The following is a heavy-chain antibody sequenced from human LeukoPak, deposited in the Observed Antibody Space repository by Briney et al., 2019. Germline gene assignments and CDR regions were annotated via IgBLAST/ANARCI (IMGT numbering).Heavy chain of an antibody. Sequence: SVKVSCKTSGYTFTGYYMHWVRQAPGQGLEWMGRIDPKSGGTNYAQKFQGRVTMTRDTSISTAYMELSRLKSDNTAVYYCVPSAMLAYFDYWGQGTLVTVSS. V-gene: IGHV1-2*02. CDR2: IDPKSGGT. CDR3: VPSAMLAYFDY. CDR1: GYTFTGYY. J-gene: IGHJ4*02. D-gene: IGHD5-18*01.